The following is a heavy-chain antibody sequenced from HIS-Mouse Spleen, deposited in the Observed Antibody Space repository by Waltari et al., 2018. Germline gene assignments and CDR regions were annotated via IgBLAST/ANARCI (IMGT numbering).Heavy chain of an antibody. CDR2: INPNRGGT. V-gene: IGHV1-2*02. CDR3: ARDREPDAFDI. Sequence: QVQLVQSGAEVKKPGASVKVSCKASGYTFTGYYMHWVRQAPGQGLEWMGWINPNRGGTNYAKKFQGRVTMTRDTSISTAYMELSRLRSDDTAVYYCARDREPDAFDIWGQGTMVTVSS. J-gene: IGHJ3*02. CDR1: GYTFTGYY.